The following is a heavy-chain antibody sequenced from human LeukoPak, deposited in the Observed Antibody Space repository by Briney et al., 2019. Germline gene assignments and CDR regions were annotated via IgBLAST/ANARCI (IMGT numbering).Heavy chain of an antibody. V-gene: IGHV3-48*01. CDR1: GFTFSSYS. CDR2: ISSSSSTI. J-gene: IGHJ4*02. D-gene: IGHD3-10*01. CDR3: ARDSITMVRGVIIRRRFDY. Sequence: GGSLRLSCAASGFTFSSYSMNWVRQAPGKGLEWVSYISSSSSTIYYADSVKGRFTISRDNAKNSLYLQMNSLRAEDTAVYYCARDSITMVRGVIIRRRFDYWGQGTLVTVSS.